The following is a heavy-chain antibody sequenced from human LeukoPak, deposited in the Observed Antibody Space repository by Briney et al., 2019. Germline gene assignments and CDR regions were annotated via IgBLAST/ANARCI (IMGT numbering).Heavy chain of an antibody. J-gene: IGHJ3*02. CDR2: INPNSGGT. D-gene: IGHD3-9*01. V-gene: IGHV1-2*02. CDR1: GYTFTGYY. Sequence: ASVKVSCKASGYTFTGYYMHWVRQAPGQGLEWMGWINPNSGGTNYAQKFQGRVTMTRDTSISTAYMELSRLRSDDTAVYYCARDRRYFDWLLPHYAFDIWGQGTMVTVSS. CDR3: ARDRRYFDWLLPHYAFDI.